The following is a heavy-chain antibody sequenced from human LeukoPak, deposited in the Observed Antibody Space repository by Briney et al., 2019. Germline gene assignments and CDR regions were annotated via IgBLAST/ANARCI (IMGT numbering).Heavy chain of an antibody. CDR2: IYYSGST. V-gene: IGHV4-59*01. J-gene: IGHJ4*02. D-gene: IGHD4-17*01. CDR3: AMSTRATVTMAPSDY. Sequence: SETLSLTCTVSGGSISSDYWSWIRQPPGKGLEWIGYIYYSGSTNYNPSLKSRVTISVDTSKNQFSLKLSSVTAADTAVYYCAMSTRATVTMAPSDYWGQGTLVTVSS. CDR1: GGSISSDY.